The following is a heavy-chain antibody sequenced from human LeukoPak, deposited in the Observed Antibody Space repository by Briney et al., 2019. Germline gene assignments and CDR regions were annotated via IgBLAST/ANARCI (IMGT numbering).Heavy chain of an antibody. D-gene: IGHD3-22*01. CDR2: IIPIFGTA. CDR3: ARDLDYYDSSGYYYY. J-gene: IGHJ4*02. Sequence: SVKVSCKASGGTFSSYAISWVRQAPGQGLEWMGGIIPIFGTADYAQKFQGRVTITTDESTSTAYMELSSLRSEDTAVYYCARDLDYYDSSGYYYYWGQGTLVTVSS. CDR1: GGTFSSYA. V-gene: IGHV1-69*05.